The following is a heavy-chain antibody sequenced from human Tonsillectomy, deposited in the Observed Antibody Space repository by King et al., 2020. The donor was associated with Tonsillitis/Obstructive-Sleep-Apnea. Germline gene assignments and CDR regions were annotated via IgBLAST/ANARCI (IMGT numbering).Heavy chain of an antibody. Sequence: QLQESGPGLVKPSETLSLTCTVSGGSISSSSYYCGWIRQPPVNGLEWIGSIYYSGSTYYNPSLKSRVTISVDTSKNQFSLKLSSVTAADTAVYYGASGVLRGYSYGYGYWGQGTLVTVSS. CDR1: GGSISSSSYY. V-gene: IGHV4-39*01. J-gene: IGHJ4*02. CDR3: ASGVLRGYSYGYGY. CDR2: IYYSGST. D-gene: IGHD5-18*01.